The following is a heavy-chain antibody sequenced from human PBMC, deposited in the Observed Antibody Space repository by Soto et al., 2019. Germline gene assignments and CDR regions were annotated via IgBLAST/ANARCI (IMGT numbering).Heavy chain of an antibody. Sequence: PVPSVRLSCAVSGFNFSNYAMSWVRQDPGKGLEWVSAVSGSGSSTYYADSVKGRFTISRDNSKNTLYLQMNSLRAEDTAVYYCARRSPSWAFDIWGQGTMVTVSS. J-gene: IGHJ3*02. V-gene: IGHV3-23*01. CDR1: GFNFSNYA. D-gene: IGHD2-15*01. CDR2: VSGSGSST. CDR3: ARRSPSWAFDI.